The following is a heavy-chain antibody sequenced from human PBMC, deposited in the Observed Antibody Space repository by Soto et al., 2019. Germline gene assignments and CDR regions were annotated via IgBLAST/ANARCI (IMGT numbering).Heavy chain of an antibody. D-gene: IGHD6-6*01. V-gene: IGHV3-30*18. J-gene: IGHJ4*02. CDR2: ISYDGSNK. CDR1: GFTFSSYG. CDR3: AKADGSSGL. Sequence: QVQLVESGGGVVQPGRSLRLSCAASGFTFSSYGMHWVRQAPGKGLEWVAVISYDGSNKYYADSVKGRFTISRDNSKNTLYLQMNSLRAEDTAVYYCAKADGSSGLWGQGTLVTVSS.